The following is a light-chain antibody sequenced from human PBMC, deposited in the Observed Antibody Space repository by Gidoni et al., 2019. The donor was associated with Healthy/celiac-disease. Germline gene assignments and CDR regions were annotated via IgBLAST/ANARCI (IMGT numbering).Light chain of an antibody. V-gene: IGKV3-15*01. J-gene: IGKJ5*01. Sequence: EIVMTQSPATLSVSPGERATLSCRASQSVSSNLAWYQQKPGQAPRLLIYGASTRATGIPARCSGSGSGTEFTLTISSLQSEDFAVYYCQQYNNCPPITFGQGTRLEIK. CDR2: GAS. CDR3: QQYNNCPPIT. CDR1: QSVSSN.